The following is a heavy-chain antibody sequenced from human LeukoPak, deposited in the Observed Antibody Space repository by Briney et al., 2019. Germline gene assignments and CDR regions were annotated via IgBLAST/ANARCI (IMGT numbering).Heavy chain of an antibody. J-gene: IGHJ4*02. CDR2: ISWDGGST. V-gene: IGHV3-43*02. CDR3: AKDAGSGSYPDY. CDR1: GFTFSIYG. Sequence: GGSLRLSCAAAGFTFSIYGMHWVRQAPGKGLEWVSLISWDGGSTYYADSVKGRFTISRDNSKNSLYLQMNSLRTEDTALYYCAKDAGSGSYPDYWGQGTLVTVSS. D-gene: IGHD3-10*01.